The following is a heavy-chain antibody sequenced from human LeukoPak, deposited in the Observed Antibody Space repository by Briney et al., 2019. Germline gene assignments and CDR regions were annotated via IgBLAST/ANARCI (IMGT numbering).Heavy chain of an antibody. CDR2: VSGSGGIT. J-gene: IGHJ4*02. CDR1: GFTFNSYA. D-gene: IGHD6-19*01. Sequence: GSLRLSCAASGFTFNSYAMTWVRQAPGKGLEWVSHVSGSGGITYYADSVKGRFTISRDNSKDTLYLQMNSLRAEDTAVYYCAKTTAGNSSGRYPGWPVDYWGQGTLVTVSS. CDR3: AKTTAGNSSGRYPGWPVDY. V-gene: IGHV3-23*01.